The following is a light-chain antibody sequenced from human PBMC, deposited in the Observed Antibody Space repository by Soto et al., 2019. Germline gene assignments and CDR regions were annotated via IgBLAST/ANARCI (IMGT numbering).Light chain of an antibody. V-gene: IGLV2-14*01. Sequence: QSVLTQPASVSGSPGQSITISCSGTSRDVGAYNLVSWYQQSPGKAPKLLIYEVRHRPSGVSYRFSGSKSGNTASLTISSLLPEDEAVYFCSAFSSRNALVFGGGTKVTVL. J-gene: IGLJ2*01. CDR1: SRDVGAYNL. CDR3: SAFSSRNALV. CDR2: EVR.